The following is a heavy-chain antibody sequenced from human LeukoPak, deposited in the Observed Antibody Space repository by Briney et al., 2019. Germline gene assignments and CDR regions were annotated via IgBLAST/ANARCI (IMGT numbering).Heavy chain of an antibody. D-gene: IGHD3-10*01. Sequence: SQTLSLTCAISGDSVSSNSAAWNWIRQSPSRGLEWLGRTYYRSKWYNDYAVSVKSRITINPDTSKNQFSLQLNSVTPEDTAVYCCARDRSYYGSGSYYNYYYGMDVWGQGTTVTVSS. V-gene: IGHV6-1*01. CDR1: GDSVSSNSAA. J-gene: IGHJ6*02. CDR3: ARDRSYYGSGSYYNYYYGMDV. CDR2: TYYRSKWYN.